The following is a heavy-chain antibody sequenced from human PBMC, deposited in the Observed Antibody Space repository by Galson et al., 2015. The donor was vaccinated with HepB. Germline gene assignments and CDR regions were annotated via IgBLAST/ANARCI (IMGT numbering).Heavy chain of an antibody. Sequence: SLRLSCAASGFTFSSYGMHWVRQAPGKGLEWVAFIRYDGSNKYYADSVKGRFTISRDNSKNTLYLQMNSLRAEDTAVYYCANSGDYYDSSGYSDYWGQGTLVTVSS. D-gene: IGHD3-22*01. CDR3: ANSGDYYDSSGYSDY. V-gene: IGHV3-30*02. CDR1: GFTFSSYG. CDR2: IRYDGSNK. J-gene: IGHJ4*02.